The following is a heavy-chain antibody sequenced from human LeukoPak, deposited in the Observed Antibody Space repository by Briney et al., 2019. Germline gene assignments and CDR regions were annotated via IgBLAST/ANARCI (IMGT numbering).Heavy chain of an antibody. V-gene: IGHV5-51*01. J-gene: IGHJ4*02. Sequence: GESLKISCKGSGYSFTSYWIGWVRQMPGKGLEWMGINYPGDSDTKYRPSFQGQVTISGDKSISTAYLQWSSRKASDTAMYHCERQEGHFDYWGQGTLVTVSS. CDR1: GYSFTSYW. CDR2: NYPGDSDT. CDR3: ERQEGHFDY.